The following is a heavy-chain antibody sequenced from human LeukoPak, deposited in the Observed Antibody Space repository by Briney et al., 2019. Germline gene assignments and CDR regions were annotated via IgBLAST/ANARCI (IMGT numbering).Heavy chain of an antibody. CDR1: GFTFSSYA. V-gene: IGHV3-21*01. Sequence: GGSLRLSCAASGFTFSSYAMNWVRQAPGRGLEGVSSIGSSSSYISYADSVKGRFTISRDNAKNSLYLQMNSLRAEDTAVYYCAKRAVLQFLKWSNYYYYMDAWGKGTTVTVSS. CDR3: AKRAVLQFLKWSNYYYYMDA. D-gene: IGHD3-3*01. CDR2: IGSSSSYI. J-gene: IGHJ6*03.